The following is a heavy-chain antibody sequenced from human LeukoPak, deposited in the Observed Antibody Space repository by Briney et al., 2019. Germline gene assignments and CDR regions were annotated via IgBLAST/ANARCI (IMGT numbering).Heavy chain of an antibody. CDR3: ARARPGNDGGNFDY. CDR2: IYYSGDT. D-gene: IGHD1-1*01. J-gene: IGHJ4*02. V-gene: IGHV4-61*05. Sequence: SETLSLTCSVSGGSISSTRYYWGWSRQPPGKGLEWIGFIYYSGDTYYNPSLKSRVTISVDTSKNQFSLKLSSVTAADTAVYYCARARPGNDGGNFDYWGQGTLVTVSS. CDR1: GGSISSTRYY.